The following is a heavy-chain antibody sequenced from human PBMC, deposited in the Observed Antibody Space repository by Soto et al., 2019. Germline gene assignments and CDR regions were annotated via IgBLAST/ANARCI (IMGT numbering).Heavy chain of an antibody. CDR3: ARVDDSSGYYRDY. Sequence: EVQLVESGGGLVQPGGSLRLSCAASGFTFSDHYMDWVRQAPGKGLEWVGRTRNKANSYTTEYAASVKGRFTISRDDSKNSLYLQMNSLKTEDTAVYYCARVDDSSGYYRDYWGQGTLVTVSS. V-gene: IGHV3-72*01. J-gene: IGHJ4*02. CDR1: GFTFSDHY. CDR2: TRNKANSYTT. D-gene: IGHD3-22*01.